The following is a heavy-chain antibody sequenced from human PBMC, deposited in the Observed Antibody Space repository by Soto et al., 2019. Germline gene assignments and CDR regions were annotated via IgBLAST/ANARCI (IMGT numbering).Heavy chain of an antibody. CDR1: GFTVSSNY. Sequence: HPGGSLRLSCAASGFTVSSNYMSWVRQAPGKGPEWVSVIYSGGSTYYADSVKGRFTISRDNSKNTLYLQMNSLRAEDTAVYYCASTYDFWSGPNFGFDYWGQGTLVTVSS. J-gene: IGHJ4*02. D-gene: IGHD3-3*01. V-gene: IGHV3-66*01. CDR3: ASTYDFWSGPNFGFDY. CDR2: IYSGGST.